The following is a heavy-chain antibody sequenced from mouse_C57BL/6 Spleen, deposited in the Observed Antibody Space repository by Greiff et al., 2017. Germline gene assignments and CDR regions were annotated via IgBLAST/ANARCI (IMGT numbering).Heavy chain of an antibody. D-gene: IGHD4-1*01. CDR3: ARGSSNWAWFAY. Sequence: EVQRVESGGGLVKPGGSLKLSCAASGFTFSSYAMSWVRQTPEKRLEWVATISDGGSYTYYPDNVKGRFTISRDNAKNNLYLQMSHLKSEDTAMYYCARGSSNWAWFAYWGQGTLVTVSA. CDR2: ISDGGSYT. J-gene: IGHJ3*01. CDR1: GFTFSSYA. V-gene: IGHV5-4*01.